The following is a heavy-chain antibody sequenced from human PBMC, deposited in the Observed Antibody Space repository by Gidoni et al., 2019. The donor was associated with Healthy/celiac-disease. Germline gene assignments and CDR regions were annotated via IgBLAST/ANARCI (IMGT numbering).Heavy chain of an antibody. Sequence: QVQLVQSGAEVKKPGSSVKVSCKASGGTFSSYAISWVRQAPGQGLEWMGGIIPIFGTANYAQKFQGRVTITADESTSTAYMELSSLRSEDTAVYYCARDPPLAYCGGDCYSFAFDIWGQGTMVTVSS. V-gene: IGHV1-69*01. D-gene: IGHD2-21*01. CDR1: GGTFSSYA. J-gene: IGHJ3*02. CDR2: IIPIFGTA. CDR3: ARDPPLAYCGGDCYSFAFDI.